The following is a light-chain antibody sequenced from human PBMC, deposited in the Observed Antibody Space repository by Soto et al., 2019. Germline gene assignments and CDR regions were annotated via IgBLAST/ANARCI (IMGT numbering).Light chain of an antibody. Sequence: LSASVGDRVTITCRASQSISSYLNWYQQKPGKAPKLLIYAASSLQSGVPSRFSGSGSGTDFTLTISSLQPEDFATYYCQQSYSTPWTFGQGTKVDIK. V-gene: IGKV1-39*01. J-gene: IGKJ1*01. CDR3: QQSYSTPWT. CDR2: AAS. CDR1: QSISSY.